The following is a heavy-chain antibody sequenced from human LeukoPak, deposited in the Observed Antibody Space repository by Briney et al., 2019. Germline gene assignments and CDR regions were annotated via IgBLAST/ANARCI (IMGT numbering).Heavy chain of an antibody. CDR1: GGSTSNYY. CDR2: IHYSGST. J-gene: IGHJ4*02. D-gene: IGHD3-22*01. Sequence: SETLSLTCSVSGGSTSNYYWSWIRQPPGKGLEWVGYIHYSGSTNYNPSLRSRVTISVDTSKNQFSLKLTSVTAADTAVYYCARVDDTSGYFYKFDYWGQGTLVTVSS. CDR3: ARVDDTSGYFYKFDY. V-gene: IGHV4-59*01.